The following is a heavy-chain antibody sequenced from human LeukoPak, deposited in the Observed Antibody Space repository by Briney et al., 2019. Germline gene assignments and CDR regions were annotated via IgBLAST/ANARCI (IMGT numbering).Heavy chain of an antibody. D-gene: IGHD2-15*01. Sequence: GASVKVSCKASGYIFNDYSMHWVRQAPGQGLEWMGWISAYNGNTNYAQKLQGRVTMTTDTSTSTAYMELRSLRSDDTAVYYCARDVGPFGYGMDVWGQGTTVTVSS. J-gene: IGHJ6*02. CDR1: GYIFNDYS. V-gene: IGHV1-18*04. CDR2: ISAYNGNT. CDR3: ARDVGPFGYGMDV.